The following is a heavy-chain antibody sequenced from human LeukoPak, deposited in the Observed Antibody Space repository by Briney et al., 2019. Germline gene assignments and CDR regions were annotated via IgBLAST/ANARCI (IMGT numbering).Heavy chain of an antibody. J-gene: IGHJ5*02. CDR3: ARPLGSLKEYWWFDP. CDR1: GYSFSDFY. CDR2: INPNSGGT. D-gene: IGHD2/OR15-2a*01. Sequence: ASVKVSCTASGYSFSDFYIHWLRQAPGQGLEWLGWINPNSGGTNFAQYFQGRVTMTRDTSTSTVYMELSSLRSDDTAVYYCARPLGSLKEYWWFDPWGQGTLVIVSS. V-gene: IGHV1-2*02.